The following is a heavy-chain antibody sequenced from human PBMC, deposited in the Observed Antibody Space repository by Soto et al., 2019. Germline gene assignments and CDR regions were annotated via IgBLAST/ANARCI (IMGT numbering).Heavy chain of an antibody. J-gene: IGHJ4*02. Sequence: PSETLSLTCTVSGGSISNYYWSWIRQPAGKGLEWIGRIYTGGSTNYNPSLKSRVTMSTDTSKNQFSLRLTSVTAADTAVYYCARASVGPPGGGSWIMHFDYWGQVALVPVSP. CDR3: ARASVGPPGGGSWIMHFDY. D-gene: IGHD2-15*01. CDR1: GGSISNYY. V-gene: IGHV4-4*07. CDR2: IYTGGST.